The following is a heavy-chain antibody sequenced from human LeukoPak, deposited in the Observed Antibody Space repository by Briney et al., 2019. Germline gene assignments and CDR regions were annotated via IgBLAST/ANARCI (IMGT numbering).Heavy chain of an antibody. J-gene: IGHJ4*02. Sequence: SETLSLTCAVYGGSFSGYYWSWIRQPPGKGLEWIGEINHSGSTNYNPSLKSRVTISVDTSKNQFSLKLSSVTAADTAVYYCARGRRLPFDYWGQGTLVTVSS. D-gene: IGHD4-11*01. CDR3: ARGRRLPFDY. CDR2: INHSGST. V-gene: IGHV4-34*01. CDR1: GGSFSGYY.